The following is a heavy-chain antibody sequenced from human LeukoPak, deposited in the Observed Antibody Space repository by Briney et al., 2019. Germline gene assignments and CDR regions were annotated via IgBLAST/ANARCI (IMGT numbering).Heavy chain of an antibody. CDR2: IIPIFGTA. D-gene: IGHD3-3*01. J-gene: IGHJ4*02. V-gene: IGHV1-69*13. CDR1: GGTFSSYA. Sequence: SVKVSCKASGGTFSSYAISWVRQAPGQGLEWMGGIIPIFGTANYAQKFQGRVTITADESTSTAYMELSSLRSEDTAVYYCARGTHYDFWSGYSLDYWGQGTLVTVSS. CDR3: ARGTHYDFWSGYSLDY.